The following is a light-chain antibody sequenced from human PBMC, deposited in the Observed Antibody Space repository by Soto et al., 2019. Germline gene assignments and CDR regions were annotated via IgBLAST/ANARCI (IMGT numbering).Light chain of an antibody. Sequence: EIVLTQSPGILSLSPGERASLSCGASQSISSSFLAWYQQKPGQAPRLLIYGASIRATGVPATFSGSGSGTEFTLSISSLQSEHLGVYYCQQDSSWPLTFGGGTKV. J-gene: IGKJ4*01. CDR2: GAS. CDR1: QSISSS. V-gene: IGKV3-15*01. CDR3: QQDSSWPLT.